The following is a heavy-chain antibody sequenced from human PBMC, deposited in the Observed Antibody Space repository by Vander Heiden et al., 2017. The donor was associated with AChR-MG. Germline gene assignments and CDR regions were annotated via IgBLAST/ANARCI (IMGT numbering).Heavy chain of an antibody. J-gene: IGHJ4*02. CDR1: GYTFTSYA. CDR2: INAGNGNT. V-gene: IGHV1-3*01. D-gene: IGHD3-10*01. CDR3: ARLFLGSGSYYSFDY. Sequence: QVQLVQSGAEVKKPGASVKVSCKASGYTFTSYAMHWVRQAPGQRLEWMGWINAGNGNTKYSQKFQGRVTITRDTSASTAYMELSGLRSEDTAVYYCARLFLGSGSYYSFDYWGQGTLVTVSS.